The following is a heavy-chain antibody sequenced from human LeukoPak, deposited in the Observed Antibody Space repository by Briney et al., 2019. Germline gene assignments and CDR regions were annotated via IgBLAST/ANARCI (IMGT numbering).Heavy chain of an antibody. J-gene: IGHJ4*02. CDR1: GYSFTSYW. V-gene: IGHV5-10-1*01. CDR2: IDPSDSYA. CDR3: ARPSRNMWIQLWLDY. Sequence: GESLKISCKGSGYSFTSYWISWVRQMPGKGLEWMGRIDPSDSYANYSPSFQGHVTISADKSISTAYLQWSSLKASDTAMYYCARPSRNMWIQLWLDYWGQGTLVTVSS. D-gene: IGHD5-18*01.